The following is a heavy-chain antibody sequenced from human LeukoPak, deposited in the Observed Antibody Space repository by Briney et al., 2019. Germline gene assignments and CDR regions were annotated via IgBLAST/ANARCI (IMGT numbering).Heavy chain of an antibody. V-gene: IGHV3-21*06. D-gene: IGHD3-10*01. CDR2: ISPSGVHI. CDR1: GFSFDDST. CDR3: VRDQYFFGNDDSSYWFYDL. J-gene: IGHJ2*01. Sequence: GGSLRLSCAASGFSFDDSTMQWVRQTPGRGLEWVSSISPSGVHIYYADFAKGRFTISRDNHKNILYLEMNSLRAEDTALYFCVRDQYFFGNDDSSYWFYDLWGRGSLVTVSS.